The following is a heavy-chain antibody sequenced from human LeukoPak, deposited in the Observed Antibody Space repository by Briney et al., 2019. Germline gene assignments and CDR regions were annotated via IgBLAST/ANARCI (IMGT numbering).Heavy chain of an antibody. CDR1: GGTFSSYA. CDR3: ARDLLFSSSWYDY. Sequence: SVKVSCKASGGTFSSYAISWVRQAPGQGLEWMGRIIPIFGTANYAQKFHGRVTITTDESTSTAYMELSSLRSEDTAVYYCARDLLFSSSWYDYWGQGTLVTVSS. J-gene: IGHJ4*02. CDR2: IIPIFGTA. V-gene: IGHV1-69*05. D-gene: IGHD6-13*01.